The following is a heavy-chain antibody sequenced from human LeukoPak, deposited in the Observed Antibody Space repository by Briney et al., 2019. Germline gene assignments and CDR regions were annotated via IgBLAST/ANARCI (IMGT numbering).Heavy chain of an antibody. D-gene: IGHD6-6*01. CDR3: ASVTAITFVPSRRRGDAFDI. CDR1: GYTFTSYN. V-gene: IGHV1-8*01. Sequence: ASLKDSCKASGYTFTSYNTNWVPQATRQGLERMGRMNPNSGNTGYTQKFQGRVTMPTNTSISTAYMVLSSLRSEDTAVYYCASVTAITFVPSRRRGDAFDIWGQGTMVTVSS. CDR2: MNPNSGNT. J-gene: IGHJ3*02.